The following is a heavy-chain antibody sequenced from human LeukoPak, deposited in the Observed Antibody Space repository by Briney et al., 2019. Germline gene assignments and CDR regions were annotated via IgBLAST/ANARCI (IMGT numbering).Heavy chain of an antibody. CDR3: AKGTSFVITFGGLIADY. D-gene: IGHD3-16*02. J-gene: IGHJ4*02. CDR2: ISGSGVST. V-gene: IGHV3-23*01. Sequence: GGSLRLSCAASGFTFSNYAMSWVRQAPGKGLEWVSVISGSGVSTDYADSVKGRFTISRDNSKNTLYLQMNTLVAEDTAIYYCAKGTSFVITFGGLIADYWGQGTLVTVSS. CDR1: GFTFSNYA.